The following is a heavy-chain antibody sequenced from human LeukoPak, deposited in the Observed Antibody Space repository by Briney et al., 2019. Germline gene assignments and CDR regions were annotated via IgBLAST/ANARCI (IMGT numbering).Heavy chain of an antibody. Sequence: GGSLRLSCAASGFTFSSYVMSWVRQAPGKGLEWVAALTSSSDTTYYGDSVKGRFTISRDNSKNTLYLQMHSLRAEDTAIYYCAKGGNCSGGSCYLSIDSWGQGTLLTVSS. CDR1: GFTFSSYV. D-gene: IGHD2-15*01. V-gene: IGHV3-23*01. CDR3: AKGGNCSGGSCYLSIDS. J-gene: IGHJ4*02. CDR2: LTSSSDTT.